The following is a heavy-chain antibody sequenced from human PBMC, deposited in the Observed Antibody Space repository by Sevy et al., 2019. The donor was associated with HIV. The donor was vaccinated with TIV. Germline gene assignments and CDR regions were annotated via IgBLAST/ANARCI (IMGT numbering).Heavy chain of an antibody. J-gene: IGHJ4*02. Sequence: GGSLRLSCAASGFTFSSYSMNWVRQAPGKGLEWVSSISSSSSYIYYANSVKGRFTISRDNAKNSLYLQMNSLRAEDTAVYYCARAIAVANFDYWGQGTLVTVSS. D-gene: IGHD6-19*01. CDR2: ISSSSSYI. V-gene: IGHV3-21*01. CDR1: GFTFSSYS. CDR3: ARAIAVANFDY.